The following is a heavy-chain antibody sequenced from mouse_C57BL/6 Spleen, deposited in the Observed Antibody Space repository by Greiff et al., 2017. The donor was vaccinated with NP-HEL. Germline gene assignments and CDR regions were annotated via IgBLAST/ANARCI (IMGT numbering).Heavy chain of an antibody. J-gene: IGHJ3*01. D-gene: IGHD2-3*01. CDR1: GFTFSDYG. Sequence: EVQVVESGGGLVKPGGSLKLSCAASGFTFSDYGMHWVRQAPEKGLEWVAYISSGSSTIYYADTVKGRFTISRDNAKNTLFLQMTSLRSEDTAMYYCARGGYYRFAYWGQGTLVTVSA. CDR2: ISSGSSTI. V-gene: IGHV5-17*01. CDR3: ARGGYYRFAY.